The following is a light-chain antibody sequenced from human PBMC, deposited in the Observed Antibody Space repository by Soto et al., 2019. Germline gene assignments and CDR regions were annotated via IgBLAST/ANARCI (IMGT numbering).Light chain of an antibody. CDR2: SNN. V-gene: IGLV1-44*01. CDR1: SSNIGSYT. J-gene: IGLJ2*01. CDR3: AAWDDSLKVV. Sequence: QSALTQPPSVSGTPGQRVTISCSGSSSNIGSYTVNWYQQFPGTAPKLFIYSNNQRPSGVPDRISGSKSGTSASLAISGLQSEDEADYYCAAWDDSLKVVFGGGTKVTVL.